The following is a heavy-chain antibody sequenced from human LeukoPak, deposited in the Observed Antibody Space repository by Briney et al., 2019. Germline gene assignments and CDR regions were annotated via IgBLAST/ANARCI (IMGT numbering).Heavy chain of an antibody. V-gene: IGHV4-59*01. Sequence: SETLSLTCTVSGRSISSYYWSWIRQPPGKGLEWIGYIYYSGSPNNNPSLKSRVPTSVDMPNNQFSRKLPSLTPADTAVYYCAREGFWSGSFDYWGQGTLVTVSS. CDR2: IYYSGSP. CDR1: GRSISSYY. J-gene: IGHJ4*02. D-gene: IGHD3-3*01. CDR3: AREGFWSGSFDY.